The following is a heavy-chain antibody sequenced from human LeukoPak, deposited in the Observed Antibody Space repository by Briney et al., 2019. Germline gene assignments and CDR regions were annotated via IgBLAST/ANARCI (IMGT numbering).Heavy chain of an antibody. Sequence: PSQTLSLTCAVSGGSISSGGYSWSWIRQPPGKGLEWIGYIYHSGSTYYNPSLKSRVTISVDTSKNQFSLKLSSVTAADTAVYYCARQGYYDSSGYSGAFDIWGQGTMVTVSS. CDR2: IYHSGST. CDR3: ARQGYYDSSGYSGAFDI. D-gene: IGHD3-22*01. V-gene: IGHV4-30-2*03. CDR1: GGSISSGGYS. J-gene: IGHJ3*02.